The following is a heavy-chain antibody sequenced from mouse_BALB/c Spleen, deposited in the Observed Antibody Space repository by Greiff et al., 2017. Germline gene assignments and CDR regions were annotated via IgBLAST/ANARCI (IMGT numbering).Heavy chain of an antibody. CDR1: GYTFSSYW. J-gene: IGHJ4*01. CDR3: ARDDLGYYGSSPPYYAMDY. V-gene: IGHV1-9*01. CDR2: ILPGSGST. Sequence: QVQLQQPGAELMKPGASVKISCKATGYTFSSYWIEWVKQRPGHGLEWIGEILPGSGSTNYNEKFKGKATFTADTSSNTAYMQLSSLTSEDSAVYYCARDDLGYYGSSPPYYAMDYWGQGTSVTVSS. D-gene: IGHD1-1*01.